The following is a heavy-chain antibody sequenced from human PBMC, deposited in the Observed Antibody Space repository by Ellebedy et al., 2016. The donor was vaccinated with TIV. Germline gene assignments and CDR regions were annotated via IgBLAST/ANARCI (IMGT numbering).Heavy chain of an antibody. D-gene: IGHD3-10*01. J-gene: IGHJ4*02. CDR2: ISAYNGNT. CDR1: GYTFTSYD. V-gene: IGHV1-18*04. Sequence: AASVKVSCKASGYTFTSYDISWVRQAPGQGLEWMGWISAYNGNTNYAQKLQGRVTMTTDTSTSTAYMELRNLRSDDTAVYYCARDRGGGLLWFGEAGPDYWGQGTLVTVSS. CDR3: ARDRGGGLLWFGEAGPDY.